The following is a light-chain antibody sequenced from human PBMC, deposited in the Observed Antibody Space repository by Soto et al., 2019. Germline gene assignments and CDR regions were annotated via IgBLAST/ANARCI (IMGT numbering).Light chain of an antibody. V-gene: IGKV1-39*01. CDR3: QQSYSTSIT. Sequence: DIPMTQSPSSLSASVGDRVTITCRASQTISNYLNWYQQKQGQAPKLLISAASSLQSGVPSKFSGGGSGTDFTLTISSLQPEDFATYYCQQSYSTSITFGQGTRLEIK. J-gene: IGKJ5*01. CDR2: AAS. CDR1: QTISNY.